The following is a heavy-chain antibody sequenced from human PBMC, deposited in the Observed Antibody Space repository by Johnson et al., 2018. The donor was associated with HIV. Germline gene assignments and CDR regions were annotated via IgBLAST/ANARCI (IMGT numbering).Heavy chain of an antibody. CDR2: INWNGGST. D-gene: IGHD3-16*01. J-gene: IGHJ3*02. V-gene: IGHV3-20*04. Sequence: VQLVESGGGVVRPGGSLRLSCAASGFTFDDYGMSWVRQAPGKGLEWVSGINWNGGSTGYADSVKGRFTISRDNAKNSLYLQMNSLKTEDTAVYYCATDQVGRIYGGKSHIWGQGTMVTVSS. CDR1: GFTFDDYG. CDR3: ATDQVGRIYGGKSHI.